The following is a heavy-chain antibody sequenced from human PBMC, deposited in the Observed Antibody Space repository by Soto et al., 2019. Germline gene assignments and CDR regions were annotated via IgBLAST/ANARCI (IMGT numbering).Heavy chain of an antibody. J-gene: IGHJ5*02. CDR1: GYTFTSYA. CDR2: INAGNGNT. Sequence: VASVKVSCKASGYTFTSYAMHWVRQAPGQRLEWMGWINAGNGNTKYSQKFQGRVTITRDTSASTAYMELSSLRSEDTAVYYCASRRIAVAGTWWFDPWGQGTLVTVSS. D-gene: IGHD6-19*01. V-gene: IGHV1-3*01. CDR3: ASRRIAVAGTWWFDP.